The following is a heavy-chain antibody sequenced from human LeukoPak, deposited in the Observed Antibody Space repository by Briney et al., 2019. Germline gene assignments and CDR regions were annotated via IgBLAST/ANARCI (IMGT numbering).Heavy chain of an antibody. CDR3: ARKVRGVDHFDY. V-gene: IGHV7-4-1*02. Sequence: SVPVSLQATGYTYTDYRIHWVRPPPPQELQWMGCINHDNLNPTYAQGFTGRFVFSLDTSVSTAYLQISSLKADDSAIYYCARKVRGVDHFDYWGQGTLVTVSS. D-gene: IGHD3-10*01. CDR1: GYTYTDYR. J-gene: IGHJ4*02. CDR2: INHDNLNP.